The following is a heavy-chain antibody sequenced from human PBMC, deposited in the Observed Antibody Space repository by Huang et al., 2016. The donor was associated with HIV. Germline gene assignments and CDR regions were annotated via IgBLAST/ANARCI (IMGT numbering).Heavy chain of an antibody. V-gene: IGHV3-11*04. CDR3: ARGQTAYYDSSGHMDV. D-gene: IGHD3-22*01. CDR1: GFTLIDNY. Sequence: QVQLVESGGGLVKPGGSLRLSCAASGFTLIDNYVNWIRQAPGKGLGWVSYISGSGYSIYYADSVKGRFTISRDNAKNSLYLQMNSLRVEDTGIYFCARGQTAYYDSSGHMDVWGKGTTVSVSS. CDR2: ISGSGYSI. J-gene: IGHJ6*03.